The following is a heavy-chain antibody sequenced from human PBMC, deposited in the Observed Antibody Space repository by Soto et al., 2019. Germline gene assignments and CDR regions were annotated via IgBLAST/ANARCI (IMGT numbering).Heavy chain of an antibody. CDR2: INSDGSST. Sequence: GGSLRLSCAASGFTFSSYWMHWVRQAPGKGLVWVSRINSDGSSTSYADSVKGRFTISRDNAKNTLYLQMNSLRAEDTAVYYCARESYDFWSGADSNRFDPWGQGTLVTVSS. V-gene: IGHV3-74*01. D-gene: IGHD3-3*01. CDR1: GFTFSSYW. CDR3: ARESYDFWSGADSNRFDP. J-gene: IGHJ5*02.